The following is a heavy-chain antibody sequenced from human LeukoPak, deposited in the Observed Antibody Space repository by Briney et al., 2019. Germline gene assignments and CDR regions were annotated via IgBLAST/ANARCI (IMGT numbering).Heavy chain of an antibody. CDR2: ISSSSGYI. CDR3: ARDSGYCSSTGCYVHYFDY. V-gene: IGHV3-21*01. CDR1: GFTFNSYS. J-gene: IGHJ4*02. Sequence: GGSLRLSCATSGFTFNSYSMNWVRQTPGKGLEWVSSISSSSGYINYADSVKGRFTVSRDNAKNSLYLQMNSLRAEDTAVYYCARDSGYCSSTGCYVHYFDYWGQGTLVTVSS. D-gene: IGHD2-2*01.